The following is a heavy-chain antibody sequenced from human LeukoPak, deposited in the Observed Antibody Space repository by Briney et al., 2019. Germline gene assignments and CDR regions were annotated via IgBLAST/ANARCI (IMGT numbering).Heavy chain of an antibody. CDR3: ARLRYSSGYYPPYSYYYYMDV. Sequence: PSETLSLTCTVSGGSMSHYYWNWIRQPPGKGLEWIGYIFYSGSTNYNPSLKSRVTISVDTSKNQFSLKLSSVTAADTAVYYCARLRYSSGYYPPYSYYYYMDVWGKGTTVTISS. J-gene: IGHJ6*03. D-gene: IGHD3-22*01. V-gene: IGHV4-59*12. CDR1: GGSMSHYY. CDR2: IFYSGST.